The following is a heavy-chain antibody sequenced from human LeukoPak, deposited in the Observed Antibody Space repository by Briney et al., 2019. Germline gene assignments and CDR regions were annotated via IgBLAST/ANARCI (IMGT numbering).Heavy chain of an antibody. D-gene: IGHD6-19*01. CDR2: IYYSGST. Sequence: KTSETLSLTCTVSGGSISSSSYYWGWIRQPRGKGLEWIGSIYYSGSTYYNPSLKSRVTISVDTSKNQFSLKLSSVTAADTAVYYCARSHSSGWYACDYWGQGTLVTVSS. CDR1: GGSISSSSYY. CDR3: ARSHSSGWYACDY. V-gene: IGHV4-39*01. J-gene: IGHJ4*02.